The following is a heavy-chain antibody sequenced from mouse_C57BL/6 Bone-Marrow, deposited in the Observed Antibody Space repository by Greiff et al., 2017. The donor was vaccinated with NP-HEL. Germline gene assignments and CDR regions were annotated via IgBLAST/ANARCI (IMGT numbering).Heavy chain of an antibody. D-gene: IGHD1-1*01. CDR3: ARGAGSSYDYAMDY. J-gene: IGHJ4*01. V-gene: IGHV1-64*01. CDR2: IHPNSGST. CDR1: GYTFTSYW. Sequence: QVQLQQPGAELVKPGASVKLSCKASGYTFTSYWMHWVKQRPGQGLEWIGMIHPNSGSTNYNEKFKSKATLTVDKSSSTAYMQLSSLTSEDSAVYYWARGAGSSYDYAMDYWGQGTSVTVSS.